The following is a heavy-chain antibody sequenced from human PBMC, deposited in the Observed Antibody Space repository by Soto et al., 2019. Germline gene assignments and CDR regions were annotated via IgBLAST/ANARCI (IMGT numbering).Heavy chain of an antibody. CDR3: AGHGDRSYTWTY. J-gene: IGHJ4*02. CDR2: IHHSGTT. V-gene: IGHV4-4*02. D-gene: IGHD1-1*01. Sequence: QVQLQESGPGLVKSSGTLSLTCAVSSGSISSSSWYSWVRQPPGKGLEWIGEIHHSGTTYCNPALESRLSIALDSPSNQFSLRLSSVTAADTAVYYCAGHGDRSYTWTYWGQGTLVTVSS. CDR1: SGSISSSSW.